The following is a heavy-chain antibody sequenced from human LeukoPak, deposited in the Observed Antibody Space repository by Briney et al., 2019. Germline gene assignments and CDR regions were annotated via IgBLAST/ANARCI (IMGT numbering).Heavy chain of an antibody. J-gene: IGHJ4*02. V-gene: IGHV1-69*04. CDR3: ARGGAMARFTD. CDR2: IIPILGIA. D-gene: IGHD5-24*01. CDR1: GGTFSSYA. Sequence: SVKVSCKASGGTFSSYAISWVREAPGQGLEWMGRIIPILGIANYAQKFQGRVTITADKSTSTAYMELSSLRSEDTAVYYCARGGAMARFTDWGQGTLVTVSS.